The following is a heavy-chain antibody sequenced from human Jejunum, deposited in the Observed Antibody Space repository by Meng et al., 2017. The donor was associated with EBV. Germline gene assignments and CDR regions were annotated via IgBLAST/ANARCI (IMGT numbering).Heavy chain of an antibody. CDR1: GGSIDRRNW. CDR2: IYYSGST. D-gene: IGHD2-21*02. V-gene: IGHV4-4*02. CDR3: VRGGDYCLVY. J-gene: IGHJ4*02. Sequence: VQLQVAGPGMVKPSGTLSFTFSVSGGSIDRRNWWSWVRQSPERGLEWIGEIYYSGSTNYNPSLKSRVTILVDRSENHFSLHLSSVTAADTAVYYCVRGGDYCLVYWGQGTLVTVSS.